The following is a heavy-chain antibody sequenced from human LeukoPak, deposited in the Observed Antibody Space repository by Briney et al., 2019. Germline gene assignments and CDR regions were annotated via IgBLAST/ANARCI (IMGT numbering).Heavy chain of an antibody. V-gene: IGHV4-4*07. CDR2: IYTSGST. CDR1: GGSIGSYY. J-gene: IGHJ6*03. Sequence: SETLSLTCTVSGGSIGSYYWNWIRQPAGKGLEWIGRIYTSGSTNYNPSLKSRVTMSVDTSKNQFSLKLSSVTAADTAVYYCARAAVVRGYYYYMDVWGKGTTVTVSS. CDR3: ARAAVVRGYYYYMDV. D-gene: IGHD3-10*01.